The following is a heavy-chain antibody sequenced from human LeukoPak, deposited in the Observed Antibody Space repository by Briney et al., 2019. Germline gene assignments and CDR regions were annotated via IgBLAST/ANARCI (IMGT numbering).Heavy chain of an antibody. J-gene: IGHJ6*02. CDR1: GYTFTSYG. CDR2: VSAYNGNT. V-gene: IGHV1-18*01. D-gene: IGHD3-10*01. Sequence: ASVKVSCKASGYTFTSYGISWVRQAPGQGLEWMGWVSAYNGNTNYAQKLQGRVTMTTDTSTSTAYMELRSLRSDDTAVYYCARVGITMVRGVIVRNYYYYGMDVWGQGTTVTVSS. CDR3: ARVGITMVRGVIVRNYYYYGMDV.